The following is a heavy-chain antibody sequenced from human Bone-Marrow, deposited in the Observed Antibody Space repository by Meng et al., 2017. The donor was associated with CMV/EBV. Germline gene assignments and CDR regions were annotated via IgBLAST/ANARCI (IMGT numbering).Heavy chain of an antibody. V-gene: IGHV1-69*01. CDR3: ARGWGGDQEAIDY. CDR1: GGNFSSYA. D-gene: IGHD4-17*01. CDR2: IIPIFGTR. J-gene: IGHJ4*02. Sequence: KASGGNFSSYAISWVRQAPGKGLEWMGVIIPIFGTRNYAQKFQGRVTITADESTSTAYMELSSLRSEDTAVYYCARGWGGDQEAIDYWGQGTLVTVSS.